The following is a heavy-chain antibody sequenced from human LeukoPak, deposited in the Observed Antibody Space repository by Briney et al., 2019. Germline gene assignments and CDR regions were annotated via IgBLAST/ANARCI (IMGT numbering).Heavy chain of an antibody. V-gene: IGHV3-21*01. D-gene: IGHD5-18*01. Sequence: PGGSLRLSCAASGFTFSSYSMNWVRQAPGKGLEWVSSISSSSSYIYYADSVKGRFTISRDNAKNSLYLQMNSLRAEDTAVYYCARDLRPGGYSYGFWGDYFDYWGQGTLVTVSS. J-gene: IGHJ4*02. CDR1: GFTFSSYS. CDR3: ARDLRPGGYSYGFWGDYFDY. CDR2: ISSSSSYI.